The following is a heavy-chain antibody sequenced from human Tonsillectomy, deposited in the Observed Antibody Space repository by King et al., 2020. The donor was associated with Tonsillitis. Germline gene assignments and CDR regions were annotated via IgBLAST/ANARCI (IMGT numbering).Heavy chain of an antibody. Sequence: QLQESGPGLVKPSETLSLTCAVSGGSITSSSYYWGWIRQPPGKGLGWIASIFYSGSTYHSPSLQSRVTISVDTSKNQFSLKMSSVTAADTAVYFCARHWGGTVTTPYYFDYWGQGTLVTVSS. J-gene: IGHJ4*02. D-gene: IGHD4-17*01. CDR2: IFYSGST. V-gene: IGHV4-39*01. CDR1: GGSITSSSYY. CDR3: ARHWGGTVTTPYYFDY.